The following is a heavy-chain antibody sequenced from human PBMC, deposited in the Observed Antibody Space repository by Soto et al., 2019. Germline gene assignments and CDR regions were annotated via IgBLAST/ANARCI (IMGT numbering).Heavy chain of an antibody. CDR3: ARGVTAGVDY. CDR1: GYSFTSLD. J-gene: IGHJ4*01. CDR2: MQPSSGRT. Sequence: QVQLVQSGAEVREPGASVTVSCKASGYSFTSLDINWVRQTTGQGLEWMGWMQPSSGRTGYAQKFQGRVTMTSDTSINTAYMELSSLTSEDTAFYYCARGVTAGVDYWGHGTLVTVSS. V-gene: IGHV1-8*01. D-gene: IGHD1-26*01.